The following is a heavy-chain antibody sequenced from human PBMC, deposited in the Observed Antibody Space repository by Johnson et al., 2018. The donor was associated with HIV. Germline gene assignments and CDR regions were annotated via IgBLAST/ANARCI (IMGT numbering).Heavy chain of an antibody. CDR1: GFTFSRNA. J-gene: IGHJ3*01. CDR3: VRGSLTDDSFAD. D-gene: IGHD2-8*01. V-gene: IGHV3-30-3*01. Sequence: QVQLVESGGGVVQPGRSLRLSCAASGFTFSRNAMHWVRQAPGKGMEWVAVISFDGTNNHYGDSVRGRFTVSRDKSNNTLSLQMKRLTTEDPAIYHCVRGSLTDDSFADWGQGTMVTVSS. CDR2: ISFDGTNN.